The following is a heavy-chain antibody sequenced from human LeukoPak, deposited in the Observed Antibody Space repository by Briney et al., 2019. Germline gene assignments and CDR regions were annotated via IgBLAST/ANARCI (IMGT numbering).Heavy chain of an antibody. CDR2: IDWDDDK. J-gene: IGHJ4*02. CDR1: GFSLSTSGMR. CDR3: ARSSGYDLNFDY. V-gene: IGHV2-70*04. D-gene: IGHD5-12*01. Sequence: ESGPALVKPTQTLTLTCTFSGFSLSTSGMRVSWIRQPPGKALEWLARIDWDDDKFYSTPLKTRLTISKDTSKNQVVLTMTDMDPVDTATYYCARSSGYDLNFDYWGQGTLVTVSS.